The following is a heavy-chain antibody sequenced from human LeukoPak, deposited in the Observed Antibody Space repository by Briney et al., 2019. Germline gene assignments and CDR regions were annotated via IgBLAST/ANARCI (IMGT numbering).Heavy chain of an antibody. CDR3: ARDSDYSGNGNGDWFDP. D-gene: IGHD4-11*01. J-gene: IGHJ5*02. CDR2: ISTYIGVT. CDR1: GFRFTIFG. Sequence: ASVTVSCTTSGFRFTIFGVSWVRQAPGQGLEWMGWISTYIGVTHYAEKFEDRVTMTIDTSTTTAYMELRSLRYDDTAVYYCARDSDYSGNGNGDWFDPWGQGTVVTVSS. V-gene: IGHV1-18*04.